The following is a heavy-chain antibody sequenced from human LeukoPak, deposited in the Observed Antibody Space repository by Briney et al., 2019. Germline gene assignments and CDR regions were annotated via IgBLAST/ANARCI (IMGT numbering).Heavy chain of an antibody. CDR2: INPNSGGT. V-gene: IGHV1-2*02. J-gene: IGHJ4*02. CDR3: AREGGDGYNYFDY. Sequence: ASVKVSCKASGYTFTGYYMHWVRQAPGQGLEWMGWINPNSGGTNYAQKFQGRVTMTRDTSISTAYMELSRLRPDDMAVYYCAREGGDGYNYFDYWGQGTLVTVSS. D-gene: IGHD5-24*01. CDR1: GYTFTGYY.